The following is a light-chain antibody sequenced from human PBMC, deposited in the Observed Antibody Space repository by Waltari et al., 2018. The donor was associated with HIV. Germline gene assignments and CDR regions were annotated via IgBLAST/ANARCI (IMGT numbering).Light chain of an antibody. V-gene: IGLV2-14*03. J-gene: IGLJ1*01. CDR1: SSDVGAYAH. CDR2: DVY. CDR3: ASFTSGRLNV. Sequence: QSALTQPASVSGSPGQSITISCTGTSSDVGAYAHVSCYQQHPGKVPKLLIYDVYNRPSRISNRFSGSKSGNTASLTISGLQAEDEAHYYCASFTSGRLNVFGTGTKVTVL.